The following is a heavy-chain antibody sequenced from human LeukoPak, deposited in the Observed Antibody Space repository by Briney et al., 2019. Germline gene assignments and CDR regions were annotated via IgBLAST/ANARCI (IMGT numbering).Heavy chain of an antibody. CDR3: ARIIAAAGSFAFDI. CDR1: GFTFSSYN. D-gene: IGHD6-13*01. Sequence: GGSLRLSCAASGFTFSSYNVNWVRQAPGKGLEWVSYISSSSSTIYYADSVKGRFTISRDNAKNSLYLQMNSLRAEDTAVYYCARIIAAAGSFAFDIWGQGTMVTVSS. CDR2: ISSSSSTI. V-gene: IGHV3-48*01. J-gene: IGHJ3*02.